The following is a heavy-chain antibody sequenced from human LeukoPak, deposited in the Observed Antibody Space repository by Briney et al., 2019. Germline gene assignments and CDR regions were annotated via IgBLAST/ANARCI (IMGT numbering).Heavy chain of an antibody. Sequence: SETLSLTCTVSGVSISSGGYYWTWIRQRPGEALEWIGYIYHSGNTYYNPSLMSRIVLSVDTSKSQFSLKLSSVTAADTAVYYCASYYDSSSWYSYFDYWGQGTLVTVSS. CDR3: ASYYDSSSWYSYFDY. V-gene: IGHV4-31*03. D-gene: IGHD6-13*01. CDR2: IYHSGNT. J-gene: IGHJ4*02. CDR1: GVSISSGGYY.